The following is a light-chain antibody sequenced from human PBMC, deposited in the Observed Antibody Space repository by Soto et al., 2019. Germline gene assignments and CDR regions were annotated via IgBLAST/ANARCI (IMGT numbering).Light chain of an antibody. CDR1: SSDVGRYNL. CDR3: CSYAGISTPVV. Sequence: QSVLTQPASVSGSPGQSITISCTGTSSDVGRYNLVSWYQQHPGKAPKLLIYEGSKRPSGVSNRFSGSKSGSTASLTSSGLHAEDEADYCCCSYAGISTPVVFGGGTKLTVL. V-gene: IGLV2-23*01. CDR2: EGS. J-gene: IGLJ2*01.